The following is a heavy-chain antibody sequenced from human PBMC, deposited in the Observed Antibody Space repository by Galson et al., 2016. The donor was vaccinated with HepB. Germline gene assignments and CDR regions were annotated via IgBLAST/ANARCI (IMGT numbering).Heavy chain of an antibody. CDR1: GFTFSGYG. CDR2: IWYDGSDK. V-gene: IGHV3-33*01. Sequence: SLRLSCAASGFTFSGYGMHWVRQAPGKGLEWVAMIWYDGSDKHYADSVKGRFTISRDNSKNTLYLQMNTLRAEDTAVYYCARIWPPYYYDVSAYRDVFQIWGQGTMVTVSS. D-gene: IGHD3-22*01. J-gene: IGHJ3*02. CDR3: ARIWPPYYYDVSAYRDVFQI.